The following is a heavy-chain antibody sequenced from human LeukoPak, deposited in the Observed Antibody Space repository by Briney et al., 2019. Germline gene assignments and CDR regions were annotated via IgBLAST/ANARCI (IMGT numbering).Heavy chain of an antibody. CDR2: INPKTGGT. CDR3: TRAFEYGWFDP. J-gene: IGHJ5*02. CDR1: GYTFSDYF. V-gene: IGHV1-2*02. Sequence: ASVKVSCKASGYTFSDYFMHWVRQAPGQRLEWMGWINPKTGGTTYAQKFQGRVTMTWDMSITTAYMDLSKLRSDDTAVYYCTRAFEYGWFDPWGQGTLVIVSS. D-gene: IGHD4-17*01.